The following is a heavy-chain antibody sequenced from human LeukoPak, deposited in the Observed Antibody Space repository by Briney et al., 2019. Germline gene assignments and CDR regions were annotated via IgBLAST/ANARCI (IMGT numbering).Heavy chain of an antibody. V-gene: IGHV4-39*01. CDR2: IYFTGTT. J-gene: IGHJ3*02. D-gene: IGHD3-16*01. CDR1: GGSIISSSYY. Sequence: PSETLSLTCTVSGGSIISSSYYWGWIRQPPVKGLAWIGRIYFTGTTLYNPSLTSRVTISVDTSKNQFSLRLNSVTAADPAVYYCARQLGAYSYPFDIWGQGTKVTVSS. CDR3: ARQLGAYSYPFDI.